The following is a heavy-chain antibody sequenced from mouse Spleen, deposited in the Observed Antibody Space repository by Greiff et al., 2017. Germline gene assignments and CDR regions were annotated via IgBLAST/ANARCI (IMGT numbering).Heavy chain of an antibody. Sequence: VQLQQSGPELVKPGASVKISCKASGYTFTDYYMNWVKQSHGKSLEWIGDINPNNGGTSYNQKFKGKATLTVDKSSSTAYMELRSLTSEDSAVYYCARPYYGSSYDWYFDVWGTGTTVTVSS. CDR3: ARPYYGSSYDWYFDV. D-gene: IGHD1-1*01. CDR2: INPNNGGT. CDR1: GYTFTDYY. J-gene: IGHJ1*03. V-gene: IGHV1-26*01.